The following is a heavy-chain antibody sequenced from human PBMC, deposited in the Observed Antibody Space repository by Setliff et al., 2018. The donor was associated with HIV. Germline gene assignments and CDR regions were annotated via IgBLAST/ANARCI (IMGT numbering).Heavy chain of an antibody. CDR1: GFTFSDCS. CDR3: ASVLRYYGSGSYSFGY. CDR2: ITSTGSTI. D-gene: IGHD3-10*01. Sequence: GGSLRLSCAASGFTFSDCSMNWVRQAPGKGLEWISYITSTGSTIFYADSVKGRFTISRDNDKNSVHLQMTSLRAEDTAVYYCASVLRYYGSGSYSFGYWGQGTLVTVSS. J-gene: IGHJ4*02. V-gene: IGHV3-48*01.